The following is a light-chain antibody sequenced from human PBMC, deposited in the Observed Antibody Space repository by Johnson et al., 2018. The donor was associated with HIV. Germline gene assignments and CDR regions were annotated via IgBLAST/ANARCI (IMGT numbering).Light chain of an antibody. CDR2: DNN. V-gene: IGLV1-51*01. J-gene: IGLJ1*01. CDR1: SSNIGNNY. Sequence: QPVLTQPPSVSAAPGQKVTISCSGSSSNIGNNYVSWYQQLPGTAPKLLIYDNNKRPSGIPDRFSGSKSGTSATLGITALQTGDEADYYCGTWASSRSAGYVCGTGTMVTVL. CDR3: GTWASSRSAGYV.